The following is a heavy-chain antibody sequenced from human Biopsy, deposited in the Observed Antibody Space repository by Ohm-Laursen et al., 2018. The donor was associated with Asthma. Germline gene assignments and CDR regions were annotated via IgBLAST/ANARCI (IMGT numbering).Heavy chain of an antibody. CDR2: INSVFGTS. CDR1: GGTFNTYV. Sequence: SVKVSCKPLGGTFNTYVIGWVRQAPGQGLEWMGGINSVFGTSTYPQKFQDRVTITADDSTSTVYMELSSLRSEDTAVYYCARKAGSCISRTCYSLDFWGQGTLVTVSS. CDR3: ARKAGSCISRTCYSLDF. J-gene: IGHJ4*02. D-gene: IGHD2-2*01. V-gene: IGHV1-69*13.